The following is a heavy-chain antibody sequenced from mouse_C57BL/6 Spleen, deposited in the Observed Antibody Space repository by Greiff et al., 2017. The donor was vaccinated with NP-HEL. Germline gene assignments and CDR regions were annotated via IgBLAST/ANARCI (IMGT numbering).Heavy chain of an antibody. CDR1: GYTFTSYW. J-gene: IGHJ4*01. CDR3: ARGAYSNYEGGAMDY. D-gene: IGHD2-5*01. CDR2: IYPSDSET. Sequence: VQLQQPGAELVRPGSSVKLSCKASGYTFTSYWMDWVKQRPGQGLEWIGNIYPSDSETHYNQKFKDKATLTVDKSSSTAYMQLSSLTSEDSAVYYCARGAYSNYEGGAMDYWGQGTSVTVSS. V-gene: IGHV1-61*01.